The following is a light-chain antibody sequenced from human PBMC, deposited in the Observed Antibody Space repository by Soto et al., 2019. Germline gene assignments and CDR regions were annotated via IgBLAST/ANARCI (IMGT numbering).Light chain of an antibody. CDR1: GSNIGFYNF. V-gene: IGLV2-11*01. CDR2: DVN. Sequence: SVLANAGSVSGSPVQSVTISCTGTGSNIGFYNFVSWYQQHPDKAPHLVIYDVNKRPSGVPARFSGSKSGNTASLTISGLQADDEADYYCCSYAGSYTYVFGIGTKVTVL. CDR3: CSYAGSYTYV. J-gene: IGLJ1*01.